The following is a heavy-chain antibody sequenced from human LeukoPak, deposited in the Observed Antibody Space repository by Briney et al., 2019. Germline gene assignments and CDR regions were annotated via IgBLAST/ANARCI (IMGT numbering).Heavy chain of an antibody. CDR3: ARRPTHAYYYDSSGYPLGNWFDP. CDR1: TYSISSGYY. D-gene: IGHD3-22*01. Sequence: SETLSLTCTVSTYSISSGYYWGWIRQPPGKGLEWIGSIYHSGSTYYNPSLKSRVTISVDTSKNQFSLKLSSVTAADTAVYYCARRPTHAYYYDSSGYPLGNWFDPWGQGTLVTVSS. J-gene: IGHJ5*02. V-gene: IGHV4-38-2*02. CDR2: IYHSGST.